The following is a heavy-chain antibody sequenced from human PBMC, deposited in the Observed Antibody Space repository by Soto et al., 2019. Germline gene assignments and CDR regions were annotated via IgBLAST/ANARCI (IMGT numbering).Heavy chain of an antibody. V-gene: IGHV4-30-4*01. D-gene: IGHD3-10*01. Sequence: QVQLQESGPGLVKPSQTLSLTCTVSGGSISSGDYYWSWIRQPPGKGLEWIGYIYYSGSTYYNPSLKSRVTTSVDTSKHPFSLNLSSVTAADTAVYYCARVGFGELLAHGMDVWGQGTTVTVSS. CDR1: GGSISSGDYY. J-gene: IGHJ6*02. CDR3: ARVGFGELLAHGMDV. CDR2: IYYSGST.